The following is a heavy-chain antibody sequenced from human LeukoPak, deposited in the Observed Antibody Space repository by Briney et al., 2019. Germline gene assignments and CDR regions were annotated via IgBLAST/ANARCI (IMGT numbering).Heavy chain of an antibody. V-gene: IGHV3-21*04. CDR3: AKASYYRYYFDY. D-gene: IGHD3-10*01. CDR1: GFTFSSYS. Sequence: GGSLRLSCAASGFTFSSYSMNWVRQAPGKGLEWVSSISSSSSYIYYADSMKGRFTISRDNSKNTLYLQMNSLRAEDTAVYYCAKASYYRYYFDYWGQGTLVTVSS. J-gene: IGHJ4*02. CDR2: ISSSSSYI.